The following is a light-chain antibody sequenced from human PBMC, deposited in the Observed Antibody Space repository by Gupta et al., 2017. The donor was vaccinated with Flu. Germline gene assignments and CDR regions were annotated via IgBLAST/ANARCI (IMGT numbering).Light chain of an antibody. CDR3: LQYHDWPRT. CDR1: ASVSNN. Sequence: PATMSVSAAARATLTSRASASVSNNLVWFQHTQVQAPRLLIFGASFRGTGAPDRSSGSGSGTEFTLTISGLQSEDFAVYYCLQYHDWPRTFGQGTRVDIK. V-gene: IGKV3-15*01. CDR2: GAS. J-gene: IGKJ1*01.